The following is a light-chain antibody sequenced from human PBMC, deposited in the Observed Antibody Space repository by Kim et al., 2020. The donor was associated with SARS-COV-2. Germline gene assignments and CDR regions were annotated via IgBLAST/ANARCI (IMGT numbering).Light chain of an antibody. Sequence: QTVVTQEPSLTVSPGGTVTLTCASSTGAVTSGYYPSWFQQKPGQAPRAMTYNTNNKYSWTPARFSGSLLGGKAALTLSGVQPEDEAEYYCLLYHGGGQLVFGGGTQLTVL. CDR1: TGAVTSGYY. V-gene: IGLV7-43*01. CDR3: LLYHGGGQLV. CDR2: NTN. J-gene: IGLJ3*02.